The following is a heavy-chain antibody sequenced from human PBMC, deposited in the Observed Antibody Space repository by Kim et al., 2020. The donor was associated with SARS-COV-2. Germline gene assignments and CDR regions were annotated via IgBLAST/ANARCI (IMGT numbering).Heavy chain of an antibody. CDR2: ISYDGSNK. V-gene: IGHV3-30*18. CDR1: GFTFSSYG. D-gene: IGHD4-17*01. J-gene: IGHJ6*02. CDR3: AKEGSTVAKRHYYYYYGMDV. Sequence: GGSLRLSCAASGFTFSSYGMHWVRQAPGKGLEWVAVISYDGSNKYYADSVKGRFTISRDNSKNTLYLQMNSLRAEDTAVYYCAKEGSTVAKRHYYYYYGMDVWGQGTTVTVSS.